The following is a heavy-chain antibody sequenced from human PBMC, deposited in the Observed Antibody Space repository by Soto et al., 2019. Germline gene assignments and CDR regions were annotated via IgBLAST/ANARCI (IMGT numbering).Heavy chain of an antibody. CDR1: GGSISSGGYY. J-gene: IGHJ4*02. CDR3: ALLWFGEYFDY. Sequence: SETLSLTCTVSGGSISSGGYYWSWIRQHPGKGLEWIGYIYYSGSTYYNPSFKSRVTISVDTSKNQFSLKLSSVTAADTAVYYCALLWFGEYFDYWGQGTLVTVSS. D-gene: IGHD3-10*01. V-gene: IGHV4-31*03. CDR2: IYYSGST.